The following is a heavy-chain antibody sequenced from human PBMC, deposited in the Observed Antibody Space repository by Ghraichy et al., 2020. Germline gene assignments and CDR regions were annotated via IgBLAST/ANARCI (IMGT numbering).Heavy chain of an antibody. Sequence: GGSLRLSCAASGFTFSSYAMHWVRQAPGKGLEWVAVISYDGSNKYYADSVKGRFTISRDNSKNTLYLQMNSLRAEDTAVYYCARDLRAAGPSDAFDIWGQGTMVTVSS. J-gene: IGHJ3*02. CDR2: ISYDGSNK. V-gene: IGHV3-30-3*01. CDR1: GFTFSSYA. CDR3: ARDLRAAGPSDAFDI. D-gene: IGHD6-13*01.